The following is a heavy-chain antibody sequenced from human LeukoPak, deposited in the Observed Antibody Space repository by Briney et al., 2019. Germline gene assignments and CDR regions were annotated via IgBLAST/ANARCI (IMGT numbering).Heavy chain of an antibody. D-gene: IGHD5-24*01. CDR3: ATDRGMATINY. Sequence: ASVKVSCKVSGYTLTELSMHWVRQAPGKGVEWMGGFDPEDGGTIYAQKFQGGVTMNEDTSTDTAYMELSSLRSEDTAVYYCATDRGMATINYGGQGTLVTVSS. CDR2: FDPEDGGT. V-gene: IGHV1-24*01. J-gene: IGHJ4*02. CDR1: GYTLTELS.